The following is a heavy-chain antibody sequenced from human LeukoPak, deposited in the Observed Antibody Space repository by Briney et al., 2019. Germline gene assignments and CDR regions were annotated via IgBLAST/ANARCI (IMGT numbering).Heavy chain of an antibody. V-gene: IGHV4-59*08. Sequence: PSETLSLTCTVSGGSISSYYWSWIRQPPGKGLEWIGYIYYSGSTNYNPSLKSRVTISVDTSKNQFSLKLSSVTAADTAVYYCASGGSSGLPRWAFDIWGQGTMVTVSS. CDR1: GGSISSYY. CDR3: ASGGSSGLPRWAFDI. CDR2: IYYSGST. D-gene: IGHD3-16*01. J-gene: IGHJ3*02.